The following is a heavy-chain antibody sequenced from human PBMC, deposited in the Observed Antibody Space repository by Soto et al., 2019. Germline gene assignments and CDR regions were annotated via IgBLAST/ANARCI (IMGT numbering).Heavy chain of an antibody. J-gene: IGHJ5*02. V-gene: IGHV5-10-1*01. CDR1: GYSFTSYW. CDR3: AIIAPGIAVAGNWFDP. D-gene: IGHD6-19*01. CDR2: IDPSDSYT. Sequence: TGESLKISCKGSGYSFTSYWISWVRQMPGKGLEWMGRIDPSDSYTNYSPSFQGHVTISADKSISTAYLQWSSLKASDTAMYYCAIIAPGIAVAGNWFDPWGQGTLVTVSS.